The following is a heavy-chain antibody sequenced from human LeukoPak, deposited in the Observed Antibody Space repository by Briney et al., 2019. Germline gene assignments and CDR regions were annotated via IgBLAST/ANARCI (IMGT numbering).Heavy chain of an antibody. CDR1: GYTFTSYG. V-gene: IGHV1-18*01. J-gene: IGHJ5*02. Sequence: EASVKVSCKASGYTFTSYGISWVRQAPGQGLEWMGWISAYNGNTNYAQKLQGRVTMTTDTSTSTAYMELRSLRSDDTAVYYCARDKIYYGSGSSNWFDPWGQGTLVTVSS. CDR3: ARDKIYYGSGSSNWFDP. CDR2: ISAYNGNT. D-gene: IGHD3-10*01.